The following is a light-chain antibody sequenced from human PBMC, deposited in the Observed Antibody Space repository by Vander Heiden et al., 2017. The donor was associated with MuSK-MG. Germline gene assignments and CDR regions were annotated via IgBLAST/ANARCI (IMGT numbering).Light chain of an antibody. CDR1: QSVSSSY. CDR3: QQYGNAHRFLYT. V-gene: IGKV3-20*01. CDR2: GAS. Sequence: EIVLTQSPGTLSLSPGERATLSCRASQSVSSSYLAWYQQKHGQAPRLLIYGASSRATGTPDRFSGSGYGKDFTLTISRLDPEECAVYYCQQYGNAHRFLYTFGQGTKMEIK. J-gene: IGKJ2*01.